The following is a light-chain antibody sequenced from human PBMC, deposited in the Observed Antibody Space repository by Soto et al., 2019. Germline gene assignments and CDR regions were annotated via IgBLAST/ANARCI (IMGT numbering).Light chain of an antibody. J-gene: IGLJ2*01. CDR1: SSNIGNNY. Sequence: QSVLTQPPSVSAAPGQKVTISCSGSSSNIGNNYVSWYRHLPGAAPRLLIYDNDKRPSGIPDRFSGSQSGTSATLGITGLKTGDEADYYCATWDRSLSAVVFGGGTKLTVL. CDR2: DND. V-gene: IGLV1-51*01. CDR3: ATWDRSLSAVV.